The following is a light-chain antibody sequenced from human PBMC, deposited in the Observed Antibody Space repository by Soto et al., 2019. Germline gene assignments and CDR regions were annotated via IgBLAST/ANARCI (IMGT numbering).Light chain of an antibody. CDR2: GAS. CDR3: QHYNNWPHT. Sequence: EIVITQSPAILSVSPGERATLSCRASQSVRNNLAWYQQKPGQTPSLLIYGASTRATGIPARFSGGGSGTEFTLTISNLQSEDFAVYYCQHYNNWPHTFGQGTKV. V-gene: IGKV3-15*01. J-gene: IGKJ2*01. CDR1: QSVRNN.